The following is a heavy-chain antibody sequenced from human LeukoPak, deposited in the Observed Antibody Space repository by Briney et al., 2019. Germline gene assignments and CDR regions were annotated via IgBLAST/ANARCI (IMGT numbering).Heavy chain of an antibody. CDR1: GYTFTSYG. V-gene: IGHV1-18*01. CDR3: ARLYYDFWSGYYYYYYYYMDV. D-gene: IGHD3-3*01. CDR2: ISAYNGNT. J-gene: IGHJ6*03. Sequence: ASVKVSCKASGYTFTSYGISWVRQAPGQGLEWMGWISAYNGNTNYAQKLQGRVTMTTDTSTSTAYMELRSLRSDDTAVYYCARLYYDFWSGYYYYYYYYMDVWGKGTTVTVSS.